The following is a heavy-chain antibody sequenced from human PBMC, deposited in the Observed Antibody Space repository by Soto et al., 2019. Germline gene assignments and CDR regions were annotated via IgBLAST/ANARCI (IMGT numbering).Heavy chain of an antibody. CDR3: ARLVVVPHCSGGSCYSYYYGMDV. V-gene: IGHV4-59*01. Sequence: QVQLQESGPGLVKPSETLSLTCTVSGGSISSYYWSWIRQPPGKGLEWIGCIYYSGSTNYNPSLKSRVTISVDTSKDQFSLKLSSVTAADTAVYYCARLVVVPHCSGGSCYSYYYGMDVWGQGTTVTVSS. CDR1: GGSISSYY. CDR2: IYYSGST. D-gene: IGHD2-15*01. J-gene: IGHJ6*02.